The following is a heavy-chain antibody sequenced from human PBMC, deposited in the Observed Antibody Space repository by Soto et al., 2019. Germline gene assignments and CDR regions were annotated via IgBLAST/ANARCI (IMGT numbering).Heavy chain of an antibody. CDR1: GFTFSSYG. J-gene: IGHJ4*02. D-gene: IGHD3-16*01. CDR3: AKDGGWLGTY. Sequence: QVQLVESGGGVVQPGRSLRLSCAASGFTFSSYGMHWVRQAPGKGLEWVAVISYDGSNKYYADSVKGRFTISRDNSKNTLYLQMNSLRAEDTAVYYCAKDGGWLGTYWGQGTLVTVFS. CDR2: ISYDGSNK. V-gene: IGHV3-30*18.